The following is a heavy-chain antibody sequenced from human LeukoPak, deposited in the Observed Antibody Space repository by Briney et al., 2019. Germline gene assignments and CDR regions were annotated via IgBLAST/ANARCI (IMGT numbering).Heavy chain of an antibody. V-gene: IGHV4-34*01. CDR1: GFTLSSHS. Sequence: PGGSLRLSCAGSGFTLSSHSMNWIRQPPGKGLEWIGEINHSGSTNYNPSLKSRVTISVDTSKNQFSLKLSSVTAADTAVYYCARGLRVYDYVWGSYRQPEYYFDYWGQGTLVTVSS. J-gene: IGHJ4*02. D-gene: IGHD3-16*02. CDR2: INHSGST. CDR3: ARGLRVYDYVWGSYRQPEYYFDY.